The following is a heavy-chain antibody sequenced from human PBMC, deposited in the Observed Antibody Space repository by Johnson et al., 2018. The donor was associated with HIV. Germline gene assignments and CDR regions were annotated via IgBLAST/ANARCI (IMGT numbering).Heavy chain of an antibody. CDR3: TRQADI. J-gene: IGHJ3*02. V-gene: IGHV3-30*02. Sequence: QVQLVESGGGVVQPGGSLRLSCAASGFTFSSYGMHWVRQAPGKGLEWVAFIRYDGSNTYDADSVRGRFTISRDNSKNTLYLQMNSLKTEDTAVYYCTRQADIWGQGTMVTVSS. CDR1: GFTFSSYG. CDR2: IRYDGSNT.